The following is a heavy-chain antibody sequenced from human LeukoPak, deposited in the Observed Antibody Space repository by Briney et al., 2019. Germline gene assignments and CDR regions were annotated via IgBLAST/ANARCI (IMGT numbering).Heavy chain of an antibody. CDR1: GFTIRNYG. V-gene: IGHV3-30*18. Sequence: GGSLTLSCAASGFTIRNYGIHWVRHGPGRGLEWLAVGGSYENYADPVKGRFTISKDNSKNTVSLQMSRLRPEDTGLYYCAKGSGSLLWYGQLKTLDSWGQGTLVTVSS. D-gene: IGHD2-21*01. J-gene: IGHJ4*02. CDR2: GGSYE. CDR3: AKGSGSLLWYGQLKTLDS.